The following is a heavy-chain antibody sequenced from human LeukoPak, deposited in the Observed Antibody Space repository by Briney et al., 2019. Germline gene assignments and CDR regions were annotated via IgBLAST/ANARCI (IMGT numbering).Heavy chain of an antibody. J-gene: IGHJ5*02. CDR2: IIPIFGTA. V-gene: IGHV1-69*06. CDR1: GGTFTSYA. Sequence: SVKVSCKASGGTFTSYAISWVRQAPGQGVEWMGGIIPIFGTANYAQKFQGRVTITADTSTSTAYMELRSLRSDDTAIYYCARGGSGSSTWFDPWGQGTLVTVSP. CDR3: ARGGSGSSTWFDP. D-gene: IGHD6-6*01.